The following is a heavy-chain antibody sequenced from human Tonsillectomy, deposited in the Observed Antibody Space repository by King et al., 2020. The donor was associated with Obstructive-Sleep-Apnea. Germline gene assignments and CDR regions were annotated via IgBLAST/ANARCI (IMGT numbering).Heavy chain of an antibody. CDR3: ATCGGDCYSFDY. J-gene: IGHJ4*02. Sequence: VQLVESGGGLVQSGGSLRLSCAASGFTFSSYSMNWVRQAPGEGLEWVSYISSSSSTIYYGDSVKGRFTISRDNAKSSLYLQMNSLRAEDTAVYYCATCGGDCYSFDYWGQGTLVTVSS. V-gene: IGHV3-48*04. CDR1: GFTFSSYS. CDR2: ISSSSSTI. D-gene: IGHD2-21*02.